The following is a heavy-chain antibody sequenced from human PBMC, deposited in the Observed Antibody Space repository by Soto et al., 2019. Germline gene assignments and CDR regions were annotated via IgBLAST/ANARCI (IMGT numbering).Heavy chain of an antibody. Sequence: SETLSLTCTVSGGSISSYYWSWIRQPPGKGLEWIGYIYYSGNTNYNPSLKSRVTISVDTSKNQFSLKLSSVTAADTAVYHCARQGRFYGSGSYFDPWGQGTLVTVSS. CDR2: IYYSGNT. V-gene: IGHV4-59*08. CDR1: GGSISSYY. D-gene: IGHD3-10*01. J-gene: IGHJ5*02. CDR3: ARQGRFYGSGSYFDP.